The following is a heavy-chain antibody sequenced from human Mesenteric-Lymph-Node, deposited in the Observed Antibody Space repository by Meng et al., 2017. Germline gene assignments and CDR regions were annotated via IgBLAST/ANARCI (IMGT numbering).Heavy chain of an antibody. D-gene: IGHD2-21*02. CDR3: AKKHLVVVTGNYFDY. CDR1: GFTFSSYA. Sequence: QGPLGESGGGVVRPGGALTLSCAASGFTFSSYAMHWVRQAPGKGLQWLAVMSYDESRVHYADSVRGRFTISRDDFKNTLYLQMDSLRVEDTAIYYCAKKHLVVVTGNYFDYWGQGALVTVSS. J-gene: IGHJ4*02. V-gene: IGHV3-30*07. CDR2: MSYDESRV.